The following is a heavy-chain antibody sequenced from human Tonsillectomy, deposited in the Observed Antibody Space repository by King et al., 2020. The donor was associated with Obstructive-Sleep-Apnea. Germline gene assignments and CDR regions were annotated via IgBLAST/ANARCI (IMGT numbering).Heavy chain of an antibody. J-gene: IGHJ6*02. CDR3: ARVVLHPSNYYYYVMDV. Sequence: LQLQESGSGLVKPSQTLSLTCAVSGGSISSGGYSWSWIRQPPGKGLEWIGYIYHSGSTYYNPSLKSRVTISVDRSKNQFSLKLSSVTAADTAVYYCARVVLHPSNYYYYVMDVWGQGTTVTVSS. V-gene: IGHV4-30-2*01. D-gene: IGHD3-10*01. CDR2: IYHSGST. CDR1: GGSISSGGYS.